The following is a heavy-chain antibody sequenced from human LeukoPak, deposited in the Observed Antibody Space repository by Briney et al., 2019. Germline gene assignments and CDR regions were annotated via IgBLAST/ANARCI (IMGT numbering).Heavy chain of an antibody. Sequence: ASVKVSYKASGYTFTSYDISWVRLATGQGLEWRGSMNPNSGNTGYAQKFQGRVTITRNTSISTAYMELSSLRSEDTAVYYCARGRQYHLLFGGWHSDYSGQGTLVTVSS. CDR2: MNPNSGNT. J-gene: IGHJ4*02. CDR3: ARGRQYHLLFGGWHSDY. D-gene: IGHD2-2*01. V-gene: IGHV1-8*03. CDR1: GYTFTSYD.